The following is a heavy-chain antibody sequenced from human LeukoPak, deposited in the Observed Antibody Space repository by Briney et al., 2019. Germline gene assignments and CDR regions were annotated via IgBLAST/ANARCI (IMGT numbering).Heavy chain of an antibody. Sequence: PGESLKISCKGSGYRFTSYWIGWVRQMPGKGLEWMGIIYPGDSDTRYSPPFQGQVTISADKSISTAYLQWSSLKASDTAMYYCARSRYYYDSSGYYPEYFQHWGQGTLVTVSS. CDR1: GYRFTSYW. CDR3: ARSRYYYDSSGYYPEYFQH. CDR2: IYPGDSDT. J-gene: IGHJ1*01. V-gene: IGHV5-51*01. D-gene: IGHD3-22*01.